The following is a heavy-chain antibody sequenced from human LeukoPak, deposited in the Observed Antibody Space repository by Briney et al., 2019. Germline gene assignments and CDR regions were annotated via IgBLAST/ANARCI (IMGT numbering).Heavy chain of an antibody. V-gene: IGHV4-59*01. CDR3: ARGGGESAYYYMDV. Sequence: SETLSLTCTVSGGSISSYYWSWTRQPPGKGLEWIGYIYYSGSTNYNPSLKSRVTISVDTSKNQFSLKLSSVTAADTAVYYCARGGGESAYYYMDVWGKGTTVTISS. D-gene: IGHD3-10*01. J-gene: IGHJ6*03. CDR1: GGSISSYY. CDR2: IYYSGST.